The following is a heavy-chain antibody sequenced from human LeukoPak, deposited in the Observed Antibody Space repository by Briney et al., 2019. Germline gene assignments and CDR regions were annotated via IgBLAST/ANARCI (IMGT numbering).Heavy chain of an antibody. CDR1: GYSISSGYY. V-gene: IGHV4-38-2*02. Sequence: SETLSLTCTVSGYSISSGYYWGWIRQPPGKRLGWIGSIYHSGSTYYNPSLKSRVTIAVDTSKNQFSLKLSSVTAADTAVYYCAREYYDSSGTFDYWGQGTLVTVSS. J-gene: IGHJ4*02. CDR3: AREYYDSSGTFDY. D-gene: IGHD3-22*01. CDR2: IYHSGST.